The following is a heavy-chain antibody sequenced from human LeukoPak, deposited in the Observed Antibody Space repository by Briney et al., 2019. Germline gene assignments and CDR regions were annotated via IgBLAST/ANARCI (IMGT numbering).Heavy chain of an antibody. Sequence: SRGSLRLSCAASGVTFSNAWMSWVRQAPGKGLEWVGRIKSKTDGGTTDYAAPVKGRFTISRDDSKNTLYLQMNSLKTEDIAVYYCTALVGRFGFYYYGLDVWGKGTTVTVSS. J-gene: IGHJ6*04. CDR3: TALVGRFGFYYYGLDV. CDR2: IKSKTDGGTT. V-gene: IGHV3-15*01. CDR1: GVTFSNAW. D-gene: IGHD3-10*01.